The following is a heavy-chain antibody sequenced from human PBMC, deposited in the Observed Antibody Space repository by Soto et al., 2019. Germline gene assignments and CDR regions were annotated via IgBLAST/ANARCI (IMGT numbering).Heavy chain of an antibody. D-gene: IGHD6-13*01. Sequence: GGSLRLSCAASGFTFSSYGMHWVRQAPGKGLEWVAVISYDGSNKYYADSVKGRFTISRDNSKNTRYLQMNSLRAEDTAVYYCAKVELPRSSWYPEFDYWGQGTLVTVSS. CDR2: ISYDGSNK. CDR1: GFTFSSYG. J-gene: IGHJ4*02. CDR3: AKVELPRSSWYPEFDY. V-gene: IGHV3-30*18.